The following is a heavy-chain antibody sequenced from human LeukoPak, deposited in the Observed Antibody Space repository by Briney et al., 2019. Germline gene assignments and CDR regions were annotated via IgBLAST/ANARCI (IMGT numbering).Heavy chain of an antibody. V-gene: IGHV3-30*02. CDR1: GFTFSSYG. D-gene: IGHD3-3*01. CDR3: AKVRRNYDFWSGSLYYMDV. CDR2: IWYDGSNK. J-gene: IGHJ6*03. Sequence: GGSLRLSCAASGFTFSSYGMHWVRQAPGKGLEWVAVIWYDGSNKYYADSVKGRFTISRDNSKNTLYLQMNSLRAEDTAVYYCAKVRRNYDFWSGSLYYMDVWGKGTTVTVSS.